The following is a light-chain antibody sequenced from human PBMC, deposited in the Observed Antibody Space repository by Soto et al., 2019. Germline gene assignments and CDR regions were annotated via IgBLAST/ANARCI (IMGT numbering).Light chain of an antibody. Sequence: EIVLTQSPATLSLSPGERATLSCRASQSVSSYLAWYQQKPGQAPRVLIYDASNRATGIPARFSGSGSGTDFTLTISSLEPEDFAVYYCHQRQSWPRTFGQGTKVDI. CDR1: QSVSSY. CDR2: DAS. V-gene: IGKV3-11*01. CDR3: HQRQSWPRT. J-gene: IGKJ1*01.